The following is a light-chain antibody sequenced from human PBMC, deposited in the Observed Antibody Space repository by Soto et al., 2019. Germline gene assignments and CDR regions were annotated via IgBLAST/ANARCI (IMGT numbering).Light chain of an antibody. CDR2: GAS. CDR3: QHYHDWPRRT. CDR1: QSVSTN. J-gene: IGKJ1*01. Sequence: EIVMPQSPATLSGSPGERVTLSCRASQSVSTNVAWYQQKPGQAPRLLLYGASTRATGLPARFSGSGSGTESTLTISSLQSEDFAVYYCQHYHDWPRRTFGQGTKVDIK. V-gene: IGKV3-15*01.